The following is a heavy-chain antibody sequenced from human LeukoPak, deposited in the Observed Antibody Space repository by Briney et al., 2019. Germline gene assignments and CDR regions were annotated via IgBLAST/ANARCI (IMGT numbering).Heavy chain of an antibody. D-gene: IGHD3-22*01. CDR2: IRYDGSNK. CDR3: ARSPYYDSDGYYDF. CDR1: GFTFSSYG. V-gene: IGHV3-30*02. J-gene: IGHJ4*02. Sequence: GGSLRLSCAASGFTFSSYGMHWVRQAPGKGLEWVAFIRYDGSNKYYADSVKGRFTISRDNSKNTLYLQMNSLGAEDTAVYYCARSPYYDSDGYYDFWGQGILVTVSS.